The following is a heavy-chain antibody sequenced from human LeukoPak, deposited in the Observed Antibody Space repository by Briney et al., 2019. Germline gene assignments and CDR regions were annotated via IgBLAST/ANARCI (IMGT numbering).Heavy chain of an antibody. CDR1: GYTFSSYY. Sequence: ASVKVSCKASGYTFSSYYMHWVRQAPGQGLEWMGIMHPSGGYTSYAPKFQGRVTMARDMSTSTVHLDLSSLRSEDTAVYYCARDIAVVTASGPDAFDIWGQGTLVTVSS. V-gene: IGHV1-46*01. J-gene: IGHJ3*02. D-gene: IGHD2-21*02. CDR3: ARDIAVVTASGPDAFDI. CDR2: MHPSGGYT.